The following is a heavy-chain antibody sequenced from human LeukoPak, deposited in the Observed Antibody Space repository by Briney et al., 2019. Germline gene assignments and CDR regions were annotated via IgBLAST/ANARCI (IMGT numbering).Heavy chain of an antibody. J-gene: IGHJ4*02. CDR1: GFTFSSYS. V-gene: IGHV3-48*04. CDR2: ISSSSSTI. CDR3: ARDSSDNYGDYESGSTGFDY. D-gene: IGHD4-17*01. Sequence: GGSLRLSCAASGFTFSSYSMNWVRQAPGKGLEWVSYISSSSSTIYYADSVKGRFTISRDNAKNSLYLQMNSLRAEDTAVYYCARDSSDNYGDYESGSTGFDYWGQGTLVTVSS.